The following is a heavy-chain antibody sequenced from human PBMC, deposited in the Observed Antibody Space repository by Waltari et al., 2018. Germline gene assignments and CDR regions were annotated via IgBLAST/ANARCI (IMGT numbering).Heavy chain of an antibody. CDR1: GGSIRSSSYY. J-gene: IGHJ3*02. CDR2: IYYSGST. Sequence: QLQLQESGPGLVKPSETLSLPCTVSGGSIRSSSYYWGWLRQPPGKGLEWIGSIYYSGSTYYNPSLKSGVTISVDTSKNQFSLKLSSVTAADTAVYYCARRRPIAVALAAAFDIWGQGTMVTVSS. V-gene: IGHV4-39*01. D-gene: IGHD6-19*01. CDR3: ARRRPIAVALAAAFDI.